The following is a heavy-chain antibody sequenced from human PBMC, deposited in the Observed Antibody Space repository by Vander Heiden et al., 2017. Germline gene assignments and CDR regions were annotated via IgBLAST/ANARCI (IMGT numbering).Heavy chain of an antibody. CDR1: GFTFSSYA. CDR2: MSGSGGST. J-gene: IGHJ4*02. V-gene: IGHV3-23*01. Sequence: EVQLLASGGGFLQPGGSLRLSCAGSGFTFSSYALSWVRQAPGKGLEWVSAMSGSGGSTYYADSVKGRFTISRDNSKNTLYLQMNSLRAEDTAVYYCAKQGDHDYGAMGFDYWGQGTLVTVSS. CDR3: AKQGDHDYGAMGFDY. D-gene: IGHD4-17*01.